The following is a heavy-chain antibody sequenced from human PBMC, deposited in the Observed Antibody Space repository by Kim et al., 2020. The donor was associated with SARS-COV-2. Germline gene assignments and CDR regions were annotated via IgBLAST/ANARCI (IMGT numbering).Heavy chain of an antibody. CDR3: ARDPRTYSSSWLEVPFDY. Sequence: ASVKVSCKASGYTFTSYGISWVRQAPGQGLEWMGWISAYNGNTNYAQKLQGRVTMTTDTSTSTAYMELRSLRSDDTAVYYCARDPRTYSSSWLEVPFDYWGQGTLVTVSS. J-gene: IGHJ4*02. D-gene: IGHD6-13*01. V-gene: IGHV1-18*01. CDR1: GYTFTSYG. CDR2: ISAYNGNT.